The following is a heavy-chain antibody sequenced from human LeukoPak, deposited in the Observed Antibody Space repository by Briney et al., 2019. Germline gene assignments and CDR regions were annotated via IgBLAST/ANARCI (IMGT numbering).Heavy chain of an antibody. CDR2: IYYSGST. V-gene: IGHV4-30-4*07. J-gene: IGHJ4*02. D-gene: IGHD1-1*01. CDR3: ARVGLGTTAFDY. CDR1: GGSISSRGYS. Sequence: SQTLSLTCAVSGGSISSRGYSWSWIRQPPGKGLEWIGHIYYSGSTYYNPSLKSRVTISLDTSKNQFSLKLSSVTAADTAVYYCARVGLGTTAFDYWGQGTLVTVSS.